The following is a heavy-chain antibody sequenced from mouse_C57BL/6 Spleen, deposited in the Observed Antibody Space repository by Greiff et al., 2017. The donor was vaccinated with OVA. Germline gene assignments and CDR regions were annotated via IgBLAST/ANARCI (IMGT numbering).Heavy chain of an antibody. CDR3: AKNDDGYSYFDY. CDR2: IWSGGST. Sequence: VKLVESGPGLVQPSQSLSITCTVSGFSLTSYGVHWVRQPPGKGLEWLGVIWSGGSTDYNAAFISRLSISKDNSKSQVFFKMNSLQADDTAIYYCAKNDDGYSYFDYWGQGTTLTVSS. V-gene: IGHV2-4*01. CDR1: GFSLTSYG. D-gene: IGHD2-3*01. J-gene: IGHJ2*01.